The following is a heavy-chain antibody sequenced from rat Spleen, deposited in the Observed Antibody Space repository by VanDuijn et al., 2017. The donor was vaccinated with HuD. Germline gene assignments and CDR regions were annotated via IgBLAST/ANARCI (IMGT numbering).Heavy chain of an antibody. CDR3: ARRLYDYFDY. J-gene: IGHJ2*01. CDR2: ISYEGSST. V-gene: IGHV5-22*01. D-gene: IGHD1-2*01. Sequence: EVQLVESGGGLVQPGRSMKLSCAASGFTFRNFPMAWVRQAPTKGLEWVASISYEGSSTYYGDSVKGRFTISRDNARSTLSLQMDSLRSEDTATYYCARRLYDYFDYWGQGVMVTVSS. CDR1: GFTFRNFP.